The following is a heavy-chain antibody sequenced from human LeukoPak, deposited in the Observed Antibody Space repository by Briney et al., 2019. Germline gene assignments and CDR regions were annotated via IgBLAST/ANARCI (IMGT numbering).Heavy chain of an antibody. CDR2: INHSGST. D-gene: IGHD3-3*01. V-gene: IGHV4-34*01. CDR3: ARSRPLRFLEWLLWFDP. Sequence: SETLSLTCAVYGGSFSGYYWSWIRQPPGKGLEWIGEINHSGSTNYNPSLKSRVTISVDTSKNQFSLKLSSVTAADTAVYSCARSRPLRFLEWLLWFDPWGQGTLVTVSS. J-gene: IGHJ5*02. CDR1: GGSFSGYY.